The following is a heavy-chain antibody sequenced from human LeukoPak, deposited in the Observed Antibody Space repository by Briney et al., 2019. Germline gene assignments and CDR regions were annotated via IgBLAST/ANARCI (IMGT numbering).Heavy chain of an antibody. CDR2: ISSSSSYI. J-gene: IGHJ5*02. V-gene: IGHV3-21*01. D-gene: IGHD2-2*02. CDR3: ARTSQTQDIVVVPAAIRGFDT. Sequence: GGSLRLSCAASGFTFSSDSMSWVRQAPGKGLEWVSSISSSSSYIYYADSVNGRVTISRDNAKNSLYLQMNRLRAEETAVYYCARTSQTQDIVVVPAAIRGFDTWGQGTLVTVSS. CDR1: GFTFSSDS.